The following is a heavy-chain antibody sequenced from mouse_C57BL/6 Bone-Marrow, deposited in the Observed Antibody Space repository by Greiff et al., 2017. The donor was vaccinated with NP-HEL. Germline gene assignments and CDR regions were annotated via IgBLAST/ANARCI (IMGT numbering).Heavy chain of an antibody. Sequence: EVMLVESGGGLVQSGRSLRLSCATSGFTFSDFYMEWVRQAPGKGLEWIAASRNKANDYTTEYSASVKGRFIVSRDTSQSILYLQMNALRAEDTAIYYCARELGRGYFDVWGTGTTVTVSS. J-gene: IGHJ1*03. CDR2: SRNKANDYTT. CDR1: GFTFSDFY. V-gene: IGHV7-1*01. CDR3: ARELGRGYFDV. D-gene: IGHD4-1*01.